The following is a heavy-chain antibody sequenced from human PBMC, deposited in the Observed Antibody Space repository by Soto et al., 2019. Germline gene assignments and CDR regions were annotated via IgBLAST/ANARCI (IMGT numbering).Heavy chain of an antibody. CDR3: TTDSYSSIIVVRFDY. D-gene: IGHD3-22*01. Sequence: GSPRICCAACGVTVCNAWIDGVRQEPGKGLEWVGRIKSKTDGGTPDYAAPVKGRFAISRDDSKNMVYLQMNSLKTEDTGIYYCTTDSYSSIIVVRFDYWGHGTLVTVSS. CDR1: GVTVCNAW. CDR2: IKSKTDGGTP. J-gene: IGHJ4*01. V-gene: IGHV3-15*07.